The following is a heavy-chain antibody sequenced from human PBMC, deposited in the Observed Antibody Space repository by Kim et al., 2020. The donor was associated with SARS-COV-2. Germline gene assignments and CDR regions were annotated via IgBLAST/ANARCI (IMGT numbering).Heavy chain of an antibody. CDR1: GSISSSNYY. CDR2: MYYSGST. CDR3: AIHYDFWSGYCFDY. J-gene: IGHJ4*02. V-gene: IGHV4-39*07. D-gene: IGHD3-3*01. Sequence: GSISSSNYYWGWIRQPPGKGLEWIGSMYYSGSTYYNPSLKSRVLISIDTSKNQFSLKMNSLTAADTALYYCAIHYDFWSGYCFDYWGQGALAT.